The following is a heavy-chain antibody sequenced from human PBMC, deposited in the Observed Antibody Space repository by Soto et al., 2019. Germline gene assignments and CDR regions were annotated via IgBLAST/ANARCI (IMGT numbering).Heavy chain of an antibody. CDR2: ISGSSSTI. D-gene: IGHD6-13*01. CDR3: ARRQYSTSWHFDY. Sequence: EVQLVESGGDLVQPGGSLRLSCTASGFTLSTYAMNWVRQAPGKGLEWVSYISGSSSTIYYADSVRGRFTISRDNAKNSLSLQMNSLRAEDTAVYYCARRQYSTSWHFDYWGQGTLVTVSS. J-gene: IGHJ4*02. V-gene: IGHV3-48*01. CDR1: GFTLSTYA.